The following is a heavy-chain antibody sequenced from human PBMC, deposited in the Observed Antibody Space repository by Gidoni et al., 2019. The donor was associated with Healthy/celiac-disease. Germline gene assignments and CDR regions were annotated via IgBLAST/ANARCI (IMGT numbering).Heavy chain of an antibody. Sequence: QVQLQQWGAGLLTPSETLSITCAVYGGSFSGSYWSWIRQPPGKGLEWIGEINHSGSTNYNPSLKSRVTISVDTSKNQFSLKLSSVTAADTAVYYCARVMALRFLEWFPSMDVWGKGTTVTVSS. CDR2: INHSGST. V-gene: IGHV4-34*01. CDR3: ARVMALRFLEWFPSMDV. J-gene: IGHJ6*03. D-gene: IGHD3-3*01. CDR1: GGSFSGSY.